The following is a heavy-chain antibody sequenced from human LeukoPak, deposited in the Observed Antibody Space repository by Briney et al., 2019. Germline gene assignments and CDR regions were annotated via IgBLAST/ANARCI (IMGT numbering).Heavy chain of an antibody. V-gene: IGHV3-49*04. CDR2: IRPRDGTT. Sequence: HPGGPLRLSCAASGFSSSCYEMNWVRQAPGKGPELVGFIRPRDGTTEYAASQRRRSSISRDDSNTVAYLQMNSLKTEDTAVYHCNRWHISGVSYSNVWGQGTLVTVSS. D-gene: IGHD2-21*02. CDR3: NRWHISGVSYSNV. J-gene: IGHJ4*02. CDR1: GFSSSCYE.